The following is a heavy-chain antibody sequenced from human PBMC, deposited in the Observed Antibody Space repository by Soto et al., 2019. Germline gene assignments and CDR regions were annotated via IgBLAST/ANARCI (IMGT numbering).Heavy chain of an antibody. CDR3: AKDPYSYCPGYYDY. Sequence: PWWSLSVSFVASGITCRNNVITWVRQATGRGQEWVSAISGSGGSTYYADSVKGRFTISRDNSQNTLYLQMNSLSAEDTAVYHRAKDPYSYCPGYYDYWPQGTLVT. CDR1: GITCRNNV. CDR2: ISGSGGST. V-gene: IGHV3-23*01. D-gene: IGHD5-18*01. J-gene: IGHJ4*02.